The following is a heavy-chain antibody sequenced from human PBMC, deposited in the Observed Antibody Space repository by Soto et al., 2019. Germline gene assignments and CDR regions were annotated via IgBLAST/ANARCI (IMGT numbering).Heavy chain of an antibody. Sequence: TLSLTCAISGDSVSSNSAAWNWIRQSPSRGLEWLGRTYYRSKWYNDYAVSVESRIILNPDTSRNQFSLQLNSVTPEDTAVYYCARAKEYTSSSGMDVWGQGITVTVSS. CDR3: ARAKEYTSSSGMDV. V-gene: IGHV6-1*01. J-gene: IGHJ6*02. CDR1: GDSVSSNSAA. CDR2: TYYRSKWYN. D-gene: IGHD6-6*01.